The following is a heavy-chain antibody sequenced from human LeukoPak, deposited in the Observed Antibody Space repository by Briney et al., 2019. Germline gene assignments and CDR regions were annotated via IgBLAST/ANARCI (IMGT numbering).Heavy chain of an antibody. J-gene: IGHJ4*02. V-gene: IGHV3-48*04. CDR1: GFTFSSYS. D-gene: IGHD1-26*01. CDR3: ARSIRGSYFDY. CDR2: ISSSSSTI. Sequence: GGSLRLSCAASGFTFSSYSMNWVRHAPGKGLEWVSYISSSSSTIYYADSVKGRFTISRDNAKNSLYLQMNSLTAEDTAVYYCARSIRGSYFDYWGQGTLVTVSS.